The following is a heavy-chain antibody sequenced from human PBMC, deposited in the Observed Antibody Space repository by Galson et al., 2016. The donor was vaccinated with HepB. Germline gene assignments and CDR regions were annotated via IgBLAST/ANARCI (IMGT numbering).Heavy chain of an antibody. Sequence: SLRLSCAASGFTFSNYAMTWVRQAPGKGLEGVSTISASGGATYYAGSVKGRFTISRDTSKNTLYLQMNSLRAEDTAIYYCAKGGDGYIRYYYSWGQGTLVTVSS. CDR2: ISASGGAT. D-gene: IGHD5-24*01. CDR1: GFTFSNYA. CDR3: AKGGDGYIRYYYS. V-gene: IGHV3-23*01. J-gene: IGHJ4*02.